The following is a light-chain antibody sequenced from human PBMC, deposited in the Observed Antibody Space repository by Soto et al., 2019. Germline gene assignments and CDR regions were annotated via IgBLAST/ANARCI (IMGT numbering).Light chain of an antibody. J-gene: IGKJ3*01. CDR1: QGINTY. V-gene: IGKV1-8*01. CDR3: QQYYSYPLT. CDR2: AAS. Sequence: AIPMTQSPSSXSASTGDRVTITCRASQGINTYLAWYQQKPGKAPRLLIYAASSLQGGVPSRFSGSGSGTDFTLTINYLQSEDFATYYCQQYYSYPLTFGPGTKVDIK.